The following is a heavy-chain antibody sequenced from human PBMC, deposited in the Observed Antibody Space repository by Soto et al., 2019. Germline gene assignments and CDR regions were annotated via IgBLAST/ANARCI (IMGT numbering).Heavy chain of an antibody. Sequence: QVQLQESGPGLVQPSGTLSLTCAVPGESITGDNWWSWVRQPPGKGLEWIGEIHHSGATNYNPSLKSRVTISVDKSKNQLFLKLNSVTAADTAMFYCATQGFYRMGVWGRGTTVTVSS. CDR2: IHHSGAT. CDR1: GESITGDNW. CDR3: ATQGFYRMGV. J-gene: IGHJ6*02. V-gene: IGHV4-4*02.